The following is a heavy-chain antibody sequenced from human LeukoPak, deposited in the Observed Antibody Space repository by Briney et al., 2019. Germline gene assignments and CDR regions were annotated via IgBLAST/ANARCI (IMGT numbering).Heavy chain of an antibody. CDR1: GYTLTGYV. CDR3: ARGHMDV. J-gene: IGHJ6*02. Sequence: ASVKVSCKASGYTLTGYVAHWVRQAPGQGLEWMGIINPSGGSTSYAQKFQGRVTMTRDTSTGTVYMELSSLRSEDTAVYYCARGHMDVWGQGTTVTVSS. V-gene: IGHV1-46*01. CDR2: INPSGGST.